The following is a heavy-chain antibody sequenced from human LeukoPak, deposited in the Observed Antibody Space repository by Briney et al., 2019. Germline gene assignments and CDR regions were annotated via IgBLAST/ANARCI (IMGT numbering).Heavy chain of an antibody. CDR2: INHSGRT. J-gene: IGHJ4*02. V-gene: IGHV4-34*01. D-gene: IGHD3-22*01. CDR1: GDSFIGYF. CDR3: ARTSGFFDSSGFCQQNPYYFQY. Sequence: PAETLSLTCAASGDSFIGYFWTWIRQAPGKGLEWIGDINHSGRTNYNPSLQRRVSISVDTSKNQFSLNVTSVTGADTAVYYCARTSGFFDSSGFCQQNPYYFQYWGQGVLVTVSS.